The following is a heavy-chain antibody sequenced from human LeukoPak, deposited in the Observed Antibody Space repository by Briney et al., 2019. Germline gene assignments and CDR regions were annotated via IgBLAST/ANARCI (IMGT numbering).Heavy chain of an antibody. Sequence: PSETLSLTCTVSGGSISSSSYHWGWIRQPPGKGLEWIGSIYYSGSTYYNPSLKSRVTISVDTSKNQFSLKLSSVTAADTAVYYCARRSPYSSWTPLGAFDIWGQGTMVTVSS. V-gene: IGHV4-39*01. J-gene: IGHJ3*02. CDR1: GGSISSSSYH. CDR3: ARRSPYSSWTPLGAFDI. D-gene: IGHD6-13*01. CDR2: IYYSGST.